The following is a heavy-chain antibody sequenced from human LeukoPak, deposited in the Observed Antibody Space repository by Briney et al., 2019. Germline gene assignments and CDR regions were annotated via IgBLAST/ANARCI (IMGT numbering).Heavy chain of an antibody. CDR1: GDTFTNYG. V-gene: IGHV1-18*01. D-gene: IGHD6-19*01. CDR2: ISVYNGNT. J-gene: IGHJ5*02. CDR3: ARSDAAGSNWFDP. Sequence: ASVKVSCKASGDTFTNYGISWVRQAPGQGLEWMGWISVYNGNTNYAQKFQGRVTMTTDTSTSTAYMELRSLRSDDTALYYCARSDAAGSNWFDPWGQGTPVTVSS.